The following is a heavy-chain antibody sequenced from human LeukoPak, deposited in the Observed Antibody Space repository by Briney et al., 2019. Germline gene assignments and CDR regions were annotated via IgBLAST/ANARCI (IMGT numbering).Heavy chain of an antibody. CDR1: GGSISSSSYS. CDR2: IYYSGST. V-gene: IGHV4-39*01. CDR3: ASLHYGSGSYNYFDY. J-gene: IGHJ4*02. Sequence: SETLSLTCTVSGGSISSSSYSWGWIRQPPGKGLEWIGSIYYSGSTYYNPSLKSRVTISVDTSKNQFSLKLSSVTAADTAVYYCASLHYGSGSYNYFDYWGQGTLVTVSS. D-gene: IGHD3-10*01.